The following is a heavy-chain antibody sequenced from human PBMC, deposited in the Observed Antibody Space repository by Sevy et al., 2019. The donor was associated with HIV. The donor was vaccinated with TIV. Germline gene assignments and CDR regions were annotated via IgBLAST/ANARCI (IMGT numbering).Heavy chain of an antibody. D-gene: IGHD3-3*01. CDR1: GGSISSGGYY. V-gene: IGHV4-31*03. J-gene: IGHJ5*02. CDR2: IYYSGST. CDR3: ARVSPPLTWIFGVVITWVWFDP. Sequence: SETLSLTCTVSGGSISSGGYYWSWIRQHPGKGLEWIGYIYYSGSTYYNPSLKSRVTISVDTSKNQFSLKLSSVTAADTAGYYCARVSPPLTWIFGVVITWVWFDPWGQGTLVTVSS.